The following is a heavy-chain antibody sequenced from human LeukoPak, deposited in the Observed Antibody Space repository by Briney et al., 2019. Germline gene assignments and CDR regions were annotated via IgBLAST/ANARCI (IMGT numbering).Heavy chain of an antibody. CDR1: XXX. V-gene: IGHV4-59*01. D-gene: IGHD1-7*01. CDR2: IYYGGST. Sequence: XXXWSXIXXPPGKGLEWIGYIYYGGSTNYNPSLKSRVTISVDTSKNQFSLKLSSVTAADTAVYYCARVSNYLDAFDIWGQGTMVTVSS. CDR3: ARVSNYLDAFDI. J-gene: IGHJ3*02.